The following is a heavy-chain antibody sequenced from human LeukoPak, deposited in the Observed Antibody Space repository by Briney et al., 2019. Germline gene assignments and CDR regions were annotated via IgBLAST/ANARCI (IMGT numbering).Heavy chain of an antibody. CDR2: INHSGST. Sequence: SGTLSLTCAVYGGSFSGYYWSWIRQPPGKGLEWIGEINHSGSTNYNPSLKSRVTISVDTSKNQFSLKLSSVTAADTAVYYCARDVVYGDYPSDYWGQGTLVTVSS. J-gene: IGHJ4*02. V-gene: IGHV4-34*01. CDR1: GGSFSGYY. D-gene: IGHD4-17*01. CDR3: ARDVVYGDYPSDY.